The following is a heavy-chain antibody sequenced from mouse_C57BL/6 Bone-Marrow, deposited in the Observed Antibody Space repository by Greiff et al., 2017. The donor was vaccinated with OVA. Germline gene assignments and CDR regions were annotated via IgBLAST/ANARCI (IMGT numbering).Heavy chain of an antibody. Sequence: VKLVESGAELVKPGGSVKLSCKASGYTFTEYTIHWVKQRSGQGLEWIGWFYPGSGSIKYNEKFKDKATLTADKSSSTVYMELSRLTSEDSAVYFCARHEERWLLLHYWGQGTTLTVSS. V-gene: IGHV1-62-2*01. CDR3: ARHEERWLLLHY. CDR1: GYTFTEYT. J-gene: IGHJ2*01. CDR2: FYPGSGSI. D-gene: IGHD2-3*01.